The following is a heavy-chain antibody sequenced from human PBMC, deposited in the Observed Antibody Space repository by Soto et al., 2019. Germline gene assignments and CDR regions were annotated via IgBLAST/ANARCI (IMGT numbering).Heavy chain of an antibody. CDR3: AKDKAGATGRYYYGMDL. J-gene: IGHJ6*02. Sequence: PGGSLRLSCAASGFTFRNYAISWVRQAPGKGLEWVSAISVSDDSTYYEDSVKGRFTISRDNSKNTLYLQMNSLGAEDTAVYYCAKDKAGATGRYYYGMDLWGQGTMVTVSS. V-gene: IGHV3-23*01. D-gene: IGHD1-26*01. CDR2: ISVSDDST. CDR1: GFTFRNYA.